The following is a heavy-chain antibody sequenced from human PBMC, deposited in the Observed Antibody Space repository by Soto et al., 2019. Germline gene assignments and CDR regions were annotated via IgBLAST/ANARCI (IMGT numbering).Heavy chain of an antibody. Sequence: ASVKVSCKASGYTFTGYYMHWVRQAPGQGLEWMGWINPNSGGTNYAQKFQGWVTMTRDTSISTAYMELSRLRSDDTAVYYCARDFSGTMVRGVITDYGMDVWGQGTTVTSP. CDR1: GYTFTGYY. CDR3: ARDFSGTMVRGVITDYGMDV. CDR2: INPNSGGT. V-gene: IGHV1-2*04. J-gene: IGHJ6*02. D-gene: IGHD3-10*01.